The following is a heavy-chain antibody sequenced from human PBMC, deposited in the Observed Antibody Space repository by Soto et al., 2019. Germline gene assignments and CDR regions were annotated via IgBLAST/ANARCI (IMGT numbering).Heavy chain of an antibody. Sequence: QVQLVESGGGVVQPGRSLRLSCAASGFTFSRYGMHWVRQAPGKGLEWVAVISYDGSNKYYADSVKGRFTISRDNSKNTLYLQMNSLRAEDTAVYYCATRDVTTSYGMDVWGQGTTVTVSS. D-gene: IGHD4-4*01. J-gene: IGHJ6*02. CDR1: GFTFSRYG. V-gene: IGHV3-30*03. CDR2: ISYDGSNK. CDR3: ATRDVTTSYGMDV.